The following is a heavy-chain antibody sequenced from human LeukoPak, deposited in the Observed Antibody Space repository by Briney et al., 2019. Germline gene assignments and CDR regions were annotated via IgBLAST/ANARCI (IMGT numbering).Heavy chain of an antibody. CDR2: IYYSGST. D-gene: IGHD5-18*01. CDR1: GGSISSYY. J-gene: IGHJ4*02. V-gene: IGHV4-59*01. Sequence: SETLSLTCTVSGGSISSYYWSWIRQPPGKGLEWIGYIYYSGSTNYNPSLKSRVTISIDTSKNQFSLRLSSVTAADTAVYYCARGAAGYSYGWGQGTLVTVSS. CDR3: ARGAAGYSYG.